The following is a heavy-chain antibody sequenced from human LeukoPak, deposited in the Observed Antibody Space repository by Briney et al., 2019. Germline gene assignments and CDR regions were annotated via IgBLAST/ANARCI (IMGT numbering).Heavy chain of an antibody. CDR3: AKVPRDSDCY. CDR1: GFTVSSNY. D-gene: IGHD2-21*02. J-gene: IGHJ4*02. V-gene: IGHV3-7*01. Sequence: GGSLRLSCAASGFTVSSNYVSWVRQAPGKGLEWVAEINKDGSVKYYVDSMKGRFTISRDNAKNSLYLQMNSLGAEDTAVYYCAKVPRDSDCYWGQGTLVTLFS. CDR2: INKDGSVK.